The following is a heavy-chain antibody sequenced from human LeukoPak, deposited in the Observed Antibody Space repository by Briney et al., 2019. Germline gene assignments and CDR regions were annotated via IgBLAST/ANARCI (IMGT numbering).Heavy chain of an antibody. J-gene: IGHJ4*02. V-gene: IGHV1-2*02. CDR3: ARGWDYYDSSGYFGY. D-gene: IGHD3-22*01. CDR1: GYTFAGYY. CDR2: INPNSGGT. Sequence: GSVKVSCKASGYTFAGYYMHWVRQAPGQGLEWMGWINPNSGGTNYAQKFQGGVTMTRDTSISTAYMELSRLRSDDTAVYYCARGWDYYDSSGYFGYWGQGTLVTVSS.